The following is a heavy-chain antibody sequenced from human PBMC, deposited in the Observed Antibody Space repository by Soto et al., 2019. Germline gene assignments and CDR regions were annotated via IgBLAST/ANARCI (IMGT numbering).Heavy chain of an antibody. V-gene: IGHV3-30*18. CDR1: GFTFSSYG. Sequence: GGSLRLSCAASGFTFSSYGMHWVRQAPGKGLEWVAVISYDGGNKYYADSVKGRFTISRDNSKNTLYLQMNSLRAEDTAVYYCAKGYCSGGSCYYYYYGMDVWGQGTTVTVSS. J-gene: IGHJ6*02. CDR2: ISYDGGNK. D-gene: IGHD2-15*01. CDR3: AKGYCSGGSCYYYYYGMDV.